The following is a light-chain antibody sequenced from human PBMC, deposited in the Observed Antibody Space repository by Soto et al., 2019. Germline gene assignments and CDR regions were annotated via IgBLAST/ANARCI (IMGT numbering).Light chain of an antibody. CDR1: SSDVGSYNF. V-gene: IGLV2-23*01. J-gene: IGLJ2*01. CDR2: EGT. CDR3: CSYAGPSTI. Sequence: QSALTQPASVSGSPGQSITISCTGTSSDVGSYNFVSWFQQHPGKVPKLIIYEGTERPSGVSNRFSASKSGNTASLKISGLQPEDEAAYYCCSYAGPSTIFGGGTQLTVL.